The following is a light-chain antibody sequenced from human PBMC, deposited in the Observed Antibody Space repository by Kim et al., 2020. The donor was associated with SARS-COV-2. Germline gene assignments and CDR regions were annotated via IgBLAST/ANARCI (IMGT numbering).Light chain of an antibody. CDR3: NSRDSSGNHWV. V-gene: IGLV3-19*01. J-gene: IGLJ3*02. CDR2: GKN. Sequence: LGQTVRITCQGDSLRIYYASWYQQKPGQAPVLVIYGKNNRPSGIPDRFSCSSSGNTASLTITGAQAEDEADYYCNSRDSSGNHWVFGGGTQLTVL. CDR1: SLRIYY.